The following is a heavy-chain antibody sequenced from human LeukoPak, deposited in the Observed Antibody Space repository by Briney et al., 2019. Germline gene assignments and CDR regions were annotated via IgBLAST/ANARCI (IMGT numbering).Heavy chain of an antibody. CDR3: AKVRFGVTARYYFDY. CDR2: ISLTGSTI. J-gene: IGHJ4*02. V-gene: IGHV3-11*04. CDR1: GFTFRDYY. Sequence: SGGSLRLSCAASGFTFRDYYMGWIRQAPGKGLELVSYISLTGSTISYADSLKGRFTISRDNAKNSLYLQMNSLRAEDTAVYYCAKVRFGVTARYYFDYWGQGTLVTVSS. D-gene: IGHD3-10*01.